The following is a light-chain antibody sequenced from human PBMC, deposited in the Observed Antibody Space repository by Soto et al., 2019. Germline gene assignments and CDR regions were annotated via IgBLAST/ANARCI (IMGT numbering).Light chain of an antibody. J-gene: IGKJ4*01. CDR2: DSS. V-gene: IGKV1-39*01. Sequence: DIQITQSPSSVSLYVGDTVTITCRASQTISSWLAWYQQKPGKAPKLLIYDSSSLESGVPARFSGSGSGTEFTLTISTLQAEDFATHFCQESYSTPAVSFGGGTKVDIK. CDR3: QESYSTPAVS. CDR1: QTISSW.